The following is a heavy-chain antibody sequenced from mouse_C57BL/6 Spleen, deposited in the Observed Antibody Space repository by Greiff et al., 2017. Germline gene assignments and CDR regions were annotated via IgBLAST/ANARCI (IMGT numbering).Heavy chain of an antibody. CDR3: ARDLYDGRDWFAY. D-gene: IGHD2-12*01. Sequence: EVQVVESGGGLVKPGGSLKLSCAASGFTFSSYAMSWVRQTPEKRLEWVATISDGGSYTYYPDNVKGRFTISRDNAKNNLYLQMSHLKSEDTAMYYCARDLYDGRDWFAYWGQGTLVTVSA. J-gene: IGHJ3*01. V-gene: IGHV5-4*01. CDR1: GFTFSSYA. CDR2: ISDGGSYT.